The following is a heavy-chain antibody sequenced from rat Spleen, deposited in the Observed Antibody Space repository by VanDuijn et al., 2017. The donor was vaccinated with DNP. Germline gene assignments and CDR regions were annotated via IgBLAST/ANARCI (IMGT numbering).Heavy chain of an antibody. CDR3: ARGGGDGFAY. V-gene: IGHV5S14*01. Sequence: EVQLVESGGGLVQPGRSLKLSCAASGFIFNNYGMAWVGQTPTKGLEWVASINIGSGDTYYRDSVKGRFTISRDNTKNTQYLQMDSLRSEDTATYYCARGGGDGFAYWGRGTLVTVSS. CDR2: INIGSGDT. CDR1: GFIFNNYG. D-gene: IGHD1-1*01. J-gene: IGHJ3*01.